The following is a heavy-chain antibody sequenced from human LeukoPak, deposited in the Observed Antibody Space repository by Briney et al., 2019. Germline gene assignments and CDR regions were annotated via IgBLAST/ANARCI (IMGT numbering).Heavy chain of an antibody. CDR2: ISSTSSYI. CDR1: GFTFSSYG. V-gene: IGHV3-21*01. D-gene: IGHD3-16*01. Sequence: GRSLRLSCAASGFTFSSYGMHWVRQAPGKGLEWVSSISSTSSYINYADSVKGRFTISRDNAKNSLYLQMNNLKAEDTAAYYCARDFASSRGGNLYSYMDVWGKGTTVTVSS. CDR3: ARDFASSRGGNLYSYMDV. J-gene: IGHJ6*03.